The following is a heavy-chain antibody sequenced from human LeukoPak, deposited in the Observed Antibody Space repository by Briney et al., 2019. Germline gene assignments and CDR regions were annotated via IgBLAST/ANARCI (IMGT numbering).Heavy chain of an antibody. CDR1: GASISGSGFY. V-gene: IGHV4-39*01. J-gene: IGHJ4*02. CDR3: AKSGGYGLIDY. CDR2: IYYSGSA. D-gene: IGHD1-26*01. Sequence: KSSETLSLTCTVSGASISGSGFYWGWIRQPPGKGLEWIGNIYYSGSAYYNASLESRVTISIDTSKNQLSLKLNSVTAADTAMYYCAKSGGYGLIDYWGQGTLVTVSS.